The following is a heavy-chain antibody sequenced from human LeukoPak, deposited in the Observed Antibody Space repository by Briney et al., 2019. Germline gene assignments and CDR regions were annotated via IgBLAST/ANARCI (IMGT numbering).Heavy chain of an antibody. Sequence: PSETLSLTCTVSGGSISSGTYYWGWIRQPPGKGLEWIGIIYYSGSTYYNPSLKSRVTISVDTSKNQFSLKLSSVTAADTAVYYCARDPNYYDTIIYYSNDAFDIWGQGTMVTVSS. V-gene: IGHV4-39*02. J-gene: IGHJ3*02. CDR2: IYYSGST. CDR1: GGSISSGTYY. CDR3: ARDPNYYDTIIYYSNDAFDI. D-gene: IGHD3-22*01.